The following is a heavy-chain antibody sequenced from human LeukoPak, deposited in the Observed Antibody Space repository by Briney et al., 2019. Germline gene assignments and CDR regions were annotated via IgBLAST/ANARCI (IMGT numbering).Heavy chain of an antibody. Sequence: SQTLSLTCTVSGGSISSGSYYWRWIRQPAGKGLEWIGRIYTSGSTNYHPSLKSRVTISVDTSKNQFSLKLSSVTAADTAVYYCARVRVTYCSSTSCYLTRYYYYMDVWGKGTTVTISS. CDR1: GGSISSGSYY. V-gene: IGHV4-61*02. CDR3: ARVRVTYCSSTSCYLTRYYYYMDV. J-gene: IGHJ6*03. D-gene: IGHD2-2*01. CDR2: IYTSGST.